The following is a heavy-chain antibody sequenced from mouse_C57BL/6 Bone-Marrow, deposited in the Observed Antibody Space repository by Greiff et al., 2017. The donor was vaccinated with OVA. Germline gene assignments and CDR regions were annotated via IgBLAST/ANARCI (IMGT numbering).Heavy chain of an antibody. Sequence: EVQLVESGGGLVQPGGSLKLSCAASGFTFSDYYMYWVRQTPEKRLEWVAYISNGGGSTYYTDTVQGRFTISRDNAKNTLYLQMRRLKSEDTAMYYCARPPNWDVAMDYWGQGTSVTVSS. D-gene: IGHD4-1*01. V-gene: IGHV5-12*01. J-gene: IGHJ4*01. CDR2: ISNGGGST. CDR3: ARPPNWDVAMDY. CDR1: GFTFSDYY.